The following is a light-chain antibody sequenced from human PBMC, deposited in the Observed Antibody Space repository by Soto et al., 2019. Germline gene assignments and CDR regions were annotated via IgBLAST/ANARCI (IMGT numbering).Light chain of an antibody. V-gene: IGLV2-14*03. CDR1: SSDVGAYNY. J-gene: IGLJ3*02. CDR3: SSYTVINTAV. Sequence: QSALTQPASVSGSPGQSITFSCTGTSSDVGAYNYVSWYQQHPGRAPKLIIFDVSNRPSGVSNRFSGSKSGNTASLTISGLQAEDEAHYYCSSYTVINTAVFGGGTKVTV. CDR2: DVS.